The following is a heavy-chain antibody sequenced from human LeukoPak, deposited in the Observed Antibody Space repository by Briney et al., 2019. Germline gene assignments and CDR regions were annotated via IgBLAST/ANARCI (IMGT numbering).Heavy chain of an antibody. CDR3: ARIVWAYGDYDVYYAFDI. CDR1: GGSFSGYY. D-gene: IGHD4-17*01. V-gene: IGHV4-34*01. Sequence: SETLSLTCAVYGGSFSGYYWSWIRQPPGKGLERIGEINHSGSTNYNPSLKSRVTISVDTSKNQFSLKLSSVTAADTAVYYCARIVWAYGDYDVYYAFDIWGQGTMVTVSS. CDR2: INHSGST. J-gene: IGHJ3*02.